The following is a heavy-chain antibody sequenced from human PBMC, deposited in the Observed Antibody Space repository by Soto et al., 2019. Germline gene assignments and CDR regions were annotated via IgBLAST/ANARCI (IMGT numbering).Heavy chain of an antibody. J-gene: IGHJ4*02. V-gene: IGHV4-31*03. CDR3: ARGSGSYSYVDY. CDR1: GGSISSGGYY. CDR2: IYYSGST. D-gene: IGHD3-10*01. Sequence: QVQLQESGPGLVKPSQTLSLTCTVSGGSISSGGYYWSWIRQHPGKGVEWIGYIYYSGSTYYNPSLTSRVTISVDTSKNQCSLKLSSVTAADTAVYYCARGSGSYSYVDYWGQGTLVTVSS.